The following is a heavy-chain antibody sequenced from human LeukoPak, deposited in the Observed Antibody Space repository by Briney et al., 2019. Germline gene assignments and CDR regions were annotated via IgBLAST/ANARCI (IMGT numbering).Heavy chain of an antibody. J-gene: IGHJ4*02. Sequence: SETLSLTCTVSGGSISSYYWSWIRQPPGKGPEWIGHISNSGSTYYSPSLSSRVTISLDTSKNQFSLKLRSVTAADTAVYYCARGGASSIPLDYWGRGTLVTVSS. CDR2: ISNSGST. CDR3: ARGGASSIPLDY. CDR1: GGSISSYY. D-gene: IGHD1-26*01. V-gene: IGHV4-59*01.